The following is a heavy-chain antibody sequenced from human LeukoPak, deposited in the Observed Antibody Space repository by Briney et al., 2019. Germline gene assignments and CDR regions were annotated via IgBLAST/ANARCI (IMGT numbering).Heavy chain of an antibody. V-gene: IGHV4-39*01. CDR2: SYYRGTT. J-gene: IGHJ4*02. CDR1: GGSISSSSCS. D-gene: IGHD3-16*01. CDR3: ARRGIY. Sequence: SETLSLTCTVSGGSISSSSCSWGWIRQPPGKGLEWIGSSYYRGTTYYNPSLKSRVTMSVDTSKNQFSLKLSSVTAADTAVYFCARRGIYWGQGTLVTVSS.